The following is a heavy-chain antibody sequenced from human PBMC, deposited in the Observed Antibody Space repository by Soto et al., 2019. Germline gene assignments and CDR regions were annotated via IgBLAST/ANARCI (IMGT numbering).Heavy chain of an antibody. CDR1: GFTFSSYA. J-gene: IGHJ4*02. D-gene: IGHD2-15*01. CDR2: ISGSGGST. CDR3: AKDRGGECSGGSCYLFDY. V-gene: IGHV3-23*01. Sequence: GGSLRLSFAASGFTFSSYAMSWVRQAPGKGLEWVSAISGSGGSTYYADSVKGRFTISRDNSKNTLYLQMNSLRAEDTAVYYCAKDRGGECSGGSCYLFDYWGQGTLVTVSS.